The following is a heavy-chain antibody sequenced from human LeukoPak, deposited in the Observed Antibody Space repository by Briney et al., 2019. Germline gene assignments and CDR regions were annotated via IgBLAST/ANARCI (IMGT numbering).Heavy chain of an antibody. CDR2: LYDTGMT. Sequence: SETLSLTCTVSGGSISVYHWSWIWQPPGKGLEWIGYLYDTGMTNYSPSLKSRVTISVDTSNNQISLKLTSVTAADTAIYFCAKEGMGSEATTADGAFDIWGQGTTVTVSS. J-gene: IGHJ3*02. V-gene: IGHV4-4*08. CDR3: AKEGMGSEATTADGAFDI. CDR1: GGSISVYH. D-gene: IGHD1-26*01.